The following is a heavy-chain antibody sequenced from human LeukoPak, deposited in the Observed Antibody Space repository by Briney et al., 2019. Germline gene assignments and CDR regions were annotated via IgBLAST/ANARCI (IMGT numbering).Heavy chain of an antibody. CDR1: GGSISSSSYY. Sequence: PSETLSLTCTVSGGSISSSSYYWGWIRQPPGKGLEWIGSIYYSGSTYYNPSLKSRVTISVDTSKNQFSLKLSSVTAADTAVYYCARFSGSYPLRSRPYGMDVWGQGTTVTVSS. CDR2: IYYSGST. D-gene: IGHD1-26*01. CDR3: ARFSGSYPLRSRPYGMDV. V-gene: IGHV4-39*07. J-gene: IGHJ6*02.